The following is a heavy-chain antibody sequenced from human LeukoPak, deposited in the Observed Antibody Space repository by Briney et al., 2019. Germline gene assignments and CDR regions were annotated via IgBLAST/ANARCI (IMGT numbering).Heavy chain of an antibody. V-gene: IGHV3-13*01. Sequence: PGGSLGLSCAASGFTFSSYDMHWVRQATGKGLEWVSAIGTAGDTYYPGSVKGRFTISRENAKNSLYLQMNSLRAGDTAVYYCARDSRIYDYVWGSYRYGMDVWGQGTTVTVSS. J-gene: IGHJ6*02. D-gene: IGHD3-16*02. CDR2: IGTAGDT. CDR3: ARDSRIYDYVWGSYRYGMDV. CDR1: GFTFSSYD.